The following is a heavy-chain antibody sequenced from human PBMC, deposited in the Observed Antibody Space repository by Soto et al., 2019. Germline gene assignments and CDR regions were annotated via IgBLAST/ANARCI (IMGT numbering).Heavy chain of an antibody. CDR3: ARGRYGDY. CDR2: FSAHKRNT. Sequence: QVHLVQSGAEVKKPGASVKVSCKGSGYAFTTYGITWVRQAPEQGLEWMGRFSAHKRNTNYAQKLQGRVTVTRDTSTSTAYMDLRSLRSDDTAVYYCARGRYGDYWGQGALVTVSS. V-gene: IGHV1-18*01. D-gene: IGHD1-1*01. J-gene: IGHJ4*02. CDR1: GYAFTTYG.